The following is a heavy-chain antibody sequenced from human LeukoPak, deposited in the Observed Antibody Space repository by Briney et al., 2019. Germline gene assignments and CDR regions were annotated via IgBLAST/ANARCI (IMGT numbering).Heavy chain of an antibody. D-gene: IGHD2-2*02. CDR1: GGTFSSYA. J-gene: IGHJ5*02. Sequence: ASVKVSCKASGGTFSSYAISWVRQAPGQGLEWMGGIIPIFGTANYAQKFQGRVTITADESTSTAYMELSRLRSDDTAVYYCAREGSCSSTSCYKGDWFDPWGQGTLVTVPS. CDR2: IIPIFGTA. V-gene: IGHV1-69*01. CDR3: AREGSCSSTSCYKGDWFDP.